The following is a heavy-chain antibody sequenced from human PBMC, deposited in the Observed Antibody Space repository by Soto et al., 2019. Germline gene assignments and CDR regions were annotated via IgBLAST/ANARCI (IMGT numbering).Heavy chain of an antibody. CDR2: INPYDGGT. V-gene: IGHV1-46*01. D-gene: IGHD3-16*01. CDR3: AREVPGGYYFDS. Sequence: ASVKVSCKTSAYSFRDYYMHWVRQAPGQGLEWMGTINPYDGGTNYAQKVQGRVIMTRDTSMKTVYMELTSLRSEDTAVYYCAREVPGGYYFDSWGRGTLVTVSS. CDR1: AYSFRDYY. J-gene: IGHJ4*02.